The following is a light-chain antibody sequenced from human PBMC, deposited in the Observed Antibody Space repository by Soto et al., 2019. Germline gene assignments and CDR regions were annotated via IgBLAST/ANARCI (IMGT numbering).Light chain of an antibody. CDR1: SSNIGSNY. V-gene: IGLV1-47*01. J-gene: IGLJ3*02. CDR3: AAWDDSLSGLV. Sequence: QSVLTQPPSASGTPGQRVTISCSGRSSNIGSNYVYWYLQLPGTAPKLLIYRNHQRPSGVPDRFSGSKSGSSASLAISGLRSGDEGDYYCAAWDDSLSGLVFGGGTKLTVL. CDR2: RNH.